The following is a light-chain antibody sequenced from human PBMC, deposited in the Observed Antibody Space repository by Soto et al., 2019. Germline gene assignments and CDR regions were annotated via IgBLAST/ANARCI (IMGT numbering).Light chain of an antibody. CDR2: GAS. V-gene: IGKV3-20*01. J-gene: IGKJ1*01. CDR1: QSVSSSY. CDR3: QQYGSSPRT. Sequence: ELVLTQSPCTLSSSPGERAARSFMASQSVSSSYLAWYQQKPGQAPRLLIYGASSRATGIPDRFSGSGSGTDFTLTISRLEPEDFAVYYCQQYGSSPRTFGQGTKVDIK.